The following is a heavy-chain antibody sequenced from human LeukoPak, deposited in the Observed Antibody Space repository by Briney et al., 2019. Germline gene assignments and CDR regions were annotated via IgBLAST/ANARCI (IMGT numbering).Heavy chain of an antibody. J-gene: IGHJ4*02. CDR3: AKDWTYDILTGYGVDY. CDR1: GFTFSSYA. Sequence: GGSLRLSCAASGFTFSSYAMSWVRQAPGKGLEWASAISGSGGSTYYADSVKGRFTISRDNSKNTLYLQMNSLRAEDKAVYYCAKDWTYDILTGYGVDYWGQGTLVTVSS. CDR2: ISGSGGST. V-gene: IGHV3-23*01. D-gene: IGHD3-9*01.